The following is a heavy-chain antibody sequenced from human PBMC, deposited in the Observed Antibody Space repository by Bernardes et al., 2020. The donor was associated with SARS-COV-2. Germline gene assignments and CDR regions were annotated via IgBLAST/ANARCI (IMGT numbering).Heavy chain of an antibody. Sequence: GGSLRLSCAASGFTFSSYWMSWVRQAPGKGLEWVANIKQDGSEKYYVDSVKGRFTISRDNAKNSLYLQMNSLRAEDTAVYYCARVGLGILEYYYYYYGMDVWGQGTTVTVSS. CDR2: IKQDGSEK. V-gene: IGHV3-7*01. J-gene: IGHJ6*02. CDR3: ARVGLGILEYYYYYYGMDV. D-gene: IGHD7-27*01. CDR1: GFTFSSYW.